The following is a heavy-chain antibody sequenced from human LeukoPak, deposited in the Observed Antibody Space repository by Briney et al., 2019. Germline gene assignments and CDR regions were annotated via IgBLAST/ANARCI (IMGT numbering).Heavy chain of an antibody. CDR2: IIPIFGTA. D-gene: IGHD1-26*01. V-gene: IGHV1-69*06. Sequence: SVKVSCKASGYTFTSYGISWVRQAPGQGLEWMGGIIPIFGTANYAQKFQGRVTITADKSTSTAYMELSSLRSEDTAVYYCARDDRFLVGATLGAFDIWGQGTMVTVSS. CDR1: GYTFTSYG. CDR3: ARDDRFLVGATLGAFDI. J-gene: IGHJ3*02.